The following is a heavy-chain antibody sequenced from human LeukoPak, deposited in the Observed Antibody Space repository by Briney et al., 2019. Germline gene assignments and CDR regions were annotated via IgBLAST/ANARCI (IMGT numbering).Heavy chain of an antibody. Sequence: GGSLRLSCAASGFTFSNYAMTWVRQAPGKGLEWVSTVDNSGSYTYYADSVKGRFTISRDNFRNTLVLQMNGLRVEDTALYYCAKAMGQAAPSTSRWFDPWGQGALVTVSS. CDR3: AKAMGQAAPSTSRWFDP. D-gene: IGHD6-13*01. CDR2: VDNSGSYT. V-gene: IGHV3-23*05. J-gene: IGHJ5*02. CDR1: GFTFSNYA.